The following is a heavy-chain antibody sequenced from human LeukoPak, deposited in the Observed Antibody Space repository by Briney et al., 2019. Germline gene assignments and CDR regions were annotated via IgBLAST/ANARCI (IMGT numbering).Heavy chain of an antibody. CDR3: AKGAGTFGYGMDV. V-gene: IGHV3-30*18. Sequence: PGGSLRLSCAASGFTFSSYGMHWVRQAPGKGLEWEAVISYDGSNKYYADSVKGRFTISRDNSKNTLYLQMNSLRAEDTAVYYCAKGAGTFGYGMDVWGQGTTVTVSS. J-gene: IGHJ6*02. CDR1: GFTFSSYG. D-gene: IGHD1-1*01. CDR2: ISYDGSNK.